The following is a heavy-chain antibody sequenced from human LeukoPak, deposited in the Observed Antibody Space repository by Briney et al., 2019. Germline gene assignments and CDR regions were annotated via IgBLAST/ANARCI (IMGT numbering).Heavy chain of an antibody. J-gene: IGHJ6*03. CDR2: INPNSGGT. Sequence: GASVKVSCKASGYTFTGYYMHWVRQAPGQGLEWMGWINPNSGGTNYAQKFRGRVTMTRDTSISTAYMELSRLRSDDTAVYYCARDKEYSSGWSGSYYYMDVWGKGTTVTISS. D-gene: IGHD6-19*01. CDR1: GYTFTGYY. CDR3: ARDKEYSSGWSGSYYYMDV. V-gene: IGHV1-2*02.